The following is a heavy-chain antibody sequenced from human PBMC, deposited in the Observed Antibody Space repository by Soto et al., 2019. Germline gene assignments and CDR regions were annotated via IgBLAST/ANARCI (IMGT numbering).Heavy chain of an antibody. Sequence: SETLSLTCTVSGGSISSGGYYWSWIRQHPGKGLEWIGYIYYSGSTYYNPSLKSRVTISVDTSKNQFSLKLSSVTAADTAVYYCARVAPGYNYNILTGYYYPPYYFDYWGQGTLVNVSS. D-gene: IGHD3-9*01. CDR2: IYYSGST. J-gene: IGHJ4*02. CDR1: GGSISSGGYY. V-gene: IGHV4-31*03. CDR3: ARVAPGYNYNILTGYYYPPYYFDY.